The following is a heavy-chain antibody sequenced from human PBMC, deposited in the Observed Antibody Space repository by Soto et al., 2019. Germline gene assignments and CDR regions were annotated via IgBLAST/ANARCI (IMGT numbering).Heavy chain of an antibody. D-gene: IGHD6-13*01. CDR3: AKEIAAAGRNLGDFDY. J-gene: IGHJ4*02. V-gene: IGHV3-23*01. CDR2: ISGSGGST. Sequence: GGSLRLSCAASGFTFSSYAMSWVRQAPGKGLEWVSAISGSGGSTYYADSVKGRLTISRDNSKNTLYLQMNSLRAEDTAVYYCAKEIAAAGRNLGDFDYWGQGTLVTVSS. CDR1: GFTFSSYA.